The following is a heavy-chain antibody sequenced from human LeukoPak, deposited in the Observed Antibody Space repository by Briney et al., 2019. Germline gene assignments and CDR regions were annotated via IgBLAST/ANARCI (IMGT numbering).Heavy chain of an antibody. CDR1: GGSISSYY. D-gene: IGHD6-19*01. V-gene: IGHV4-4*07. Sequence: KPSETLSLTCTVSGGSISSYYWSWIRQPAGKGLEWIGRIYTSGSTNYNPSLKSRVTMSVDTSKNQFSLKLSSVTAADTAVYYCANNGGVAVAGSFDNWGQGTLVTVSS. CDR2: IYTSGST. CDR3: ANNGGVAVAGSFDN. J-gene: IGHJ4*02.